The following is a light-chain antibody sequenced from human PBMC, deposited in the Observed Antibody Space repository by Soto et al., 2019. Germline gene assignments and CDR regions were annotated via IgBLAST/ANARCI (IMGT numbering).Light chain of an antibody. CDR2: DAS. J-gene: IGKJ1*01. CDR1: QSVTNNY. V-gene: IGKV3-20*01. CDR3: QQCSFSPRT. Sequence: IVLTQSPSTLSLSPGERATLSCRASQSVTNNYQDWFQQKPGQAPRLLIYDASIRADDIPARFSGSGSETDFTLTISRLEPEDSAVYYCQQCSFSPRTFGQGTKVDIK.